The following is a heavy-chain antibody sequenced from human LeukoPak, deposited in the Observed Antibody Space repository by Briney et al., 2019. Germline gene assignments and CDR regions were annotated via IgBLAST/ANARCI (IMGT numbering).Heavy chain of an antibody. V-gene: IGHV4-39*01. CDR2: IYYSGST. J-gene: IGHJ4*02. D-gene: IGHD6-13*01. CDR3: ARHPQGIAAAGPFDY. Sequence: PSETLSLTCTVSGASISSSDYYWGWIRQPPGKGLEWTGSIYYSGSTYCNPSLKSRVTISVDTSKNQFSLKLSSVTAADTAVYYCARHPQGIAAAGPFDYWGQGTLVTVSS. CDR1: GASISSSDYY.